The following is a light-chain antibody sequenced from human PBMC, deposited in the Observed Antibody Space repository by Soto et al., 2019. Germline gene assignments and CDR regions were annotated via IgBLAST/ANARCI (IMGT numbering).Light chain of an antibody. CDR3: QHYTSYSEA. V-gene: IGKV1-5*03. J-gene: IGKJ1*01. CDR2: KAS. CDR1: HTISSW. Sequence: DIQMTQSPSTLSGSVGDRVTITCRAIHTISSWLAWYQQKPGKAPNLLIYKASTLKSGVPSGFSGSGSETEFTLTISSLQPDDSATYYCQHYTSYSEAFCQGAKVDIK.